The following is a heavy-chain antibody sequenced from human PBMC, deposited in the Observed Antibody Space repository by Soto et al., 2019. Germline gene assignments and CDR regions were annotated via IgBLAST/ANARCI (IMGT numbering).Heavy chain of an antibody. V-gene: IGHV1-3*01. D-gene: IGHD3-22*01. CDR1: GYTFTSYA. Sequence: GASVKVSCKASGYTFTSYAMHWVRQAPGQRLEWMGWINAGNGNTKYSQKFQGRVTITRDTSASTAYMELSSLRSEDTAVYYCARSAGGYYNWFDPWGQGTLVTVPQ. CDR3: ARSAGGYYNWFDP. J-gene: IGHJ5*02. CDR2: INAGNGNT.